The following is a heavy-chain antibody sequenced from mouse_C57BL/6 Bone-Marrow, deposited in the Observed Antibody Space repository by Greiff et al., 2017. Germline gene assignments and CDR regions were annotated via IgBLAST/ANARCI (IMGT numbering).Heavy chain of an antibody. D-gene: IGHD2-3*01. J-gene: IGHJ1*03. CDR1: GYTFTSYW. Sequence: QVQLKQPGAELVKPGASVKLSCKASGYTFTSYWMHWVKQRPGQGLEWIGMIHPNSGSTNYNEKFKSKATLTVDKSSSTAYMQLSSLTSEDSAVYYCARHGYYRGWYFDVGGTGTTVTVSP. V-gene: IGHV1-64*01. CDR3: ARHGYYRGWYFDV. CDR2: IHPNSGST.